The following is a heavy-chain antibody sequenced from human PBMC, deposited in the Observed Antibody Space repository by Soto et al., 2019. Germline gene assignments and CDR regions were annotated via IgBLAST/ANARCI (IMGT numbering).Heavy chain of an antibody. CDR1: GGSISSYY. Sequence: QVQLQESGPGLVKASETLSLTCTVSGGSISSYYWSWIRQPPGKGLEWIGYIYNTGSTNYNPSLKSRVTISVDTSKNQFSLQLSSVTAADTAVYYCANFIWYFDLWGRGTLVTVSS. CDR2: IYNTGST. CDR3: ANFIWYFDL. J-gene: IGHJ2*01. V-gene: IGHV4-59*01.